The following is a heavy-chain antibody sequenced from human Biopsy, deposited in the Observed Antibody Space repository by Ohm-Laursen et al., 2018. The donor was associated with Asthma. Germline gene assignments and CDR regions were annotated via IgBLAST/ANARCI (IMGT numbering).Heavy chain of an antibody. CDR1: GGTFNTYV. CDR2: INSVFGTT. Sequence: ASVKVSCKSLGGTFNTYVIGWVRQAPGQGLEWMGGINSVFGTTTYPQKFQDRVTITADDSTSTVYMELSSPRPEDTAVYYCARKAGSCISRTCYSLDFWGQGTLVTVSS. D-gene: IGHD2-2*01. J-gene: IGHJ4*02. V-gene: IGHV1-69*13. CDR3: ARKAGSCISRTCYSLDF.